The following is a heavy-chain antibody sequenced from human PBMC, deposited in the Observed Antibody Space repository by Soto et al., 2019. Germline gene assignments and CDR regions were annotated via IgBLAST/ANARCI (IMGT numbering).Heavy chain of an antibody. CDR1: GFTFSSYG. D-gene: IGHD6-19*01. J-gene: IGHJ4*02. Sequence: QVQLVESGGGVVQPGRSLRLSCAASGFTFSSYGMHWVRQAPGKGLEWVAVIWYDGSNKYYEDSVKGRFTISRDNYKYPLYLQMNSLRAEDTAVYYCARDRYSSGWYDLDYWGQGTLVTVSS. CDR3: ARDRYSSGWYDLDY. CDR2: IWYDGSNK. V-gene: IGHV3-33*01.